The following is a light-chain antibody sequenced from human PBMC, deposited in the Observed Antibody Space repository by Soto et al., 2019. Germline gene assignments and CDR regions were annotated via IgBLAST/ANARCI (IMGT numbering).Light chain of an antibody. J-gene: IGKJ2*01. V-gene: IGKV3-15*01. CDR3: QQYDSSPPYT. CDR1: QSVSSN. CDR2: GAS. Sequence: EVVMTQSPATLSVSLGDRATLSCRASQSVSSNLAWYQQKPGQGPRLLIYGASTRATGIPARFSGSGSGTEFTLTISSLQSEDFAVYYCQQYDSSPPYTFCQGTKLEIK.